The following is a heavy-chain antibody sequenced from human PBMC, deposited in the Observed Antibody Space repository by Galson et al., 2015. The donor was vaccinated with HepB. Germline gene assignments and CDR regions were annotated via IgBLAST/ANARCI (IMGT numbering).Heavy chain of an antibody. Sequence: SLRLSCAASGFAVGNYGMSWVRQAPGKGLDWVSAISAGGVNTYYADSVKGRFTISRDNSKNTLYLQMNSLKAEDMALYYCAIPWEPTLWYSDLWGRGTLVTVSS. CDR1: GFAVGNYG. V-gene: IGHV3-23*01. J-gene: IGHJ2*01. CDR3: AIPWEPTLWYSDL. CDR2: ISAGGVNT. D-gene: IGHD1-26*01.